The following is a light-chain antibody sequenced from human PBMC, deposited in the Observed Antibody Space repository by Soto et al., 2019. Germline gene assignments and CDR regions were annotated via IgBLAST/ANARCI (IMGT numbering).Light chain of an antibody. CDR2: AAS. Sequence: DIQMTQSPSSMSASLGDRVTITCRASQGISNYLAWYQQKPGNVPKLLIYAASTLQSGVPSRFSGSGSGTDFTLTISSLQPEDVATYYCQKYNSAPRTFGQGTKVDIK. CDR3: QKYNSAPRT. CDR1: QGISNY. V-gene: IGKV1-27*01. J-gene: IGKJ1*01.